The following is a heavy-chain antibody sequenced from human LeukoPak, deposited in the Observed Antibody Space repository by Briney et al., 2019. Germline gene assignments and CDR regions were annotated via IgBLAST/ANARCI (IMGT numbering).Heavy chain of an antibody. CDR2: IYYSGST. J-gene: IGHJ4*02. D-gene: IGHD1-7*01. CDR3: ARLYGNFQNYYDY. V-gene: IGHV4-59*12. CDR1: GGSISSYY. Sequence: PSETLSLTCTVSGGSISSYYWSWIRQPPGKGLEWIGYIYYSGSTNYNPSLKSRVTISVDTSKNQFSVKLTSVTTADTAVYYCARLYGNFQNYYDYWGQGTLVTVSS.